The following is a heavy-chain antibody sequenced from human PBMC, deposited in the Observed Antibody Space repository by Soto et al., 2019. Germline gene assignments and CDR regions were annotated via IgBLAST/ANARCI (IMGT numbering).Heavy chain of an antibody. D-gene: IGHD6-13*01. CDR3: AREQYSSSWHAYYYYGMDV. J-gene: IGHJ6*02. CDR2: ISAYNGNT. Sequence: VASVKVSCKASGYTFTSYGISWVRQAPGQGLEWMGWISAYNGNTNYAQKLQGRVTMTTDTSTSTAYMELRSLRSDDTAVYYCAREQYSSSWHAYYYYGMDVWGQGTTVTVSS. CDR1: GYTFTSYG. V-gene: IGHV1-18*01.